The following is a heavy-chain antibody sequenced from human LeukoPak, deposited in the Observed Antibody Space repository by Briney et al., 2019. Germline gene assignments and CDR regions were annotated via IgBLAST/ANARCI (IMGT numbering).Heavy chain of an antibody. D-gene: IGHD3-22*01. Sequence: ASVKVSCKASGYTFTSYYMHWVRQAPGQGLEWMGIINPSGGSTSYAQKFQGRVTMTRDTSTSTVYMELSSLRSEDTAVYYCARDLDYYDSSGYSTDYWGQGTLVTVSS. CDR1: GYTFTSYY. V-gene: IGHV1-46*01. CDR2: INPSGGST. CDR3: ARDLDYYDSSGYSTDY. J-gene: IGHJ4*02.